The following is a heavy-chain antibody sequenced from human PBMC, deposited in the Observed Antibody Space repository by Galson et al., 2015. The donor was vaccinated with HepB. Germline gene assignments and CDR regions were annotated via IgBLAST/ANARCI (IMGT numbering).Heavy chain of an antibody. J-gene: IGHJ5*01. CDR1: RFGFDTHA. Sequence: SLRPACAAARFGFDTHAMGWVRQAPGKGLEWNSGIFGNGTSAFYGDSVKGRFNVSRDNSKNLMYLQMNSLRAEDTGLYFCAKGYGLFDSWGHGILVTVSS. D-gene: IGHD5-18*01. CDR2: IFGNGTSA. CDR3: AKGYGLFDS. V-gene: IGHV3-23*05.